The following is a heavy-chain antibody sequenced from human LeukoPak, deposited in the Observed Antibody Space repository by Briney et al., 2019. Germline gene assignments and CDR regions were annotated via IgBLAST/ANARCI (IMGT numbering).Heavy chain of an antibody. D-gene: IGHD6-19*01. V-gene: IGHV3-21*01. CDR2: ISSSSSYI. CDR1: GFTFSSYS. Sequence: GGSLRLSCAASGFTFSSYSMNWVRQAPGKGLEWVSSISSSSSYIYYADSVKGRFTISRDNAKNSLYLQMNSLRAEDTAVYYCARASGYTSGWYDNAFDIWGQGTMVTVSS. CDR3: ARASGYTSGWYDNAFDI. J-gene: IGHJ3*02.